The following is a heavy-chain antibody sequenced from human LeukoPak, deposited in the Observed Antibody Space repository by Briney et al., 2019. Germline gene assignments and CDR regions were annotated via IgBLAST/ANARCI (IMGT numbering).Heavy chain of an antibody. CDR1: GFTFNNAW. Sequence: GGSLRLSCAASGFTFNNAWMNWVRQAPGKGLEWVSYISSTGSPIYYADSVKGRFTISRDNAKNSLYLQMNSLRDDDTAVYYCAQKGGTDYWGQGTLVTVSS. V-gene: IGHV3-48*02. J-gene: IGHJ4*02. D-gene: IGHD2-15*01. CDR3: AQKGGTDY. CDR2: ISSTGSPI.